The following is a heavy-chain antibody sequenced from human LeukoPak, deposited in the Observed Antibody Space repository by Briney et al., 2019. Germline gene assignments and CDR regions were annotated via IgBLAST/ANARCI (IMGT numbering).Heavy chain of an antibody. CDR3: ARDVGEPQYGMDV. V-gene: IGHV1-69*10. J-gene: IGHJ6*02. D-gene: IGHD3-10*01. Sequence: ASVKVSCKASGYTFTSYGISWVRQAPGQGLEWMGWIIPILGITNYAQKFQGRVTITAGKSTGTAYMALSSLSSDDTAVYYCARDVGEPQYGMDVWGQGTTVTVSS. CDR2: IIPILGIT. CDR1: GYTFTSYG.